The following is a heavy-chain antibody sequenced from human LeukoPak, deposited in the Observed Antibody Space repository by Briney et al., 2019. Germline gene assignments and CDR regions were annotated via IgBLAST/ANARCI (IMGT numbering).Heavy chain of an antibody. J-gene: IGHJ3*02. CDR1: GYTFTSYY. D-gene: IGHD3-22*01. CDR2: INPSGGST. V-gene: IGHV1-46*01. Sequence: ASVKVSCKASGYTFTSYYMHWVRQAPGQGLEWMGIINPSGGSTSYAQKFQGRVTMTRDMSTSTVYMELSSLRSEDTAVYYCARDLRDSSAYYYQGDAFDIWGQGTMVTVSS. CDR3: ARDLRDSSAYYYQGDAFDI.